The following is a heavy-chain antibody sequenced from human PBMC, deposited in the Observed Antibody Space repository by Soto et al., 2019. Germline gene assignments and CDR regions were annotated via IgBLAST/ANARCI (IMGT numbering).Heavy chain of an antibody. CDR2: ISGSGGST. D-gene: IGHD6-13*01. CDR3: AKCGIAAAGTFFDY. CDR1: GFTFSSYA. Sequence: RGSPSLSCAASGFTFSSYAMSWVRQAPGKGLEWVSAISGSGGSTCYADSVKGRFTISRDNSKNTLYLQMNSLRAEDTAVYYCAKCGIAAAGTFFDYWGQGTLVTVSS. J-gene: IGHJ4*02. V-gene: IGHV3-23*01.